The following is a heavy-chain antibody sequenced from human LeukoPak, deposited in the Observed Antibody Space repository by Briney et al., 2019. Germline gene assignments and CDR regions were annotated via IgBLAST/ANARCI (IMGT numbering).Heavy chain of an antibody. CDR3: ASGVRGYSYGAFDY. CDR1: GFTVSSNY. CDR2: IYSGGST. Sequence: PGGSLRLSCAASGFTVSSNYMSWVRQAPGKGLEWVSVIYSGGSTYYADSVKGRFTISRDNSKNTLYLQMNSLRAEDTAVYYCASGVRGYSYGAFDYWGQGTLVTVSS. J-gene: IGHJ4*02. D-gene: IGHD5-18*01. V-gene: IGHV3-53*01.